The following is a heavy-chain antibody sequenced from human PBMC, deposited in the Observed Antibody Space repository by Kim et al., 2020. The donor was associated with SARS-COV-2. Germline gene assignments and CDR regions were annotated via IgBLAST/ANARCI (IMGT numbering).Heavy chain of an antibody. D-gene: IGHD6-6*01. J-gene: IGHJ3*02. Sequence: GGSLRLSCAASGFTFSSFGMHWVRQAPGKGLEWVSVIWFGEKSEYYADSVKGRFTISRDNSKNMVYLQMNSLRAEDTAVYSCARAFEYSNSDAFDIWGHGAMVTVSS. CDR2: IWFGEKSE. CDR3: ARAFEYSNSDAFDI. CDR1: GFTFSSFG. V-gene: IGHV3-33*03.